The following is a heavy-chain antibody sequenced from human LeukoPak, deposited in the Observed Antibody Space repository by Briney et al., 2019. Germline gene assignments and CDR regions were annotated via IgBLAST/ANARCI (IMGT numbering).Heavy chain of an antibody. J-gene: IGHJ6*03. V-gene: IGHV4-4*09. CDR1: GGSISSYY. Sequence: SETLSLTCTVSGGSISSYYWSWIRQPPGKGLEWIGYIYTSGSTNYNPSLKSRVTISVDTSKNQFSLKLSSVTAADTAVYYCARQATIAARSRGDYYYYYYTDVWGKGTTVTVSS. CDR2: IYTSGST. D-gene: IGHD6-6*01. CDR3: ARQATIAARSRGDYYYYYYTDV.